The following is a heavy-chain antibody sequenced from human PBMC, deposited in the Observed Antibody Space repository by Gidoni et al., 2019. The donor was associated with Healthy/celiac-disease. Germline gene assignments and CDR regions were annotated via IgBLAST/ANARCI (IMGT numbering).Heavy chain of an antibody. CDR1: GGSFSGYY. J-gene: IGHJ4*02. V-gene: IGHV4-34*01. CDR3: ARVSAPIVVPAASTIDY. Sequence: QVQLQQWGAGLLKPSETLSLTCAVYGGSFSGYYWSWIRQPPGKGLEWIGEINHSGSTNYNPSLKSRVTISVDTSKNQFSLKLSSVTAADTAVYYCARVSAPIVVPAASTIDYWGQGTLVTVSS. D-gene: IGHD2-2*01. CDR2: INHSGST.